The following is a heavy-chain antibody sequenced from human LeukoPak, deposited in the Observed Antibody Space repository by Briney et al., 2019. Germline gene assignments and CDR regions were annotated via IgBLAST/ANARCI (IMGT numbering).Heavy chain of an antibody. CDR3: ARRIELWDPFDY. J-gene: IGHJ4*02. Sequence: SETLSLTCTVSGGSISSYNWSWIRQPPGKGLEWIGYIYYSGSTNYNPSLKSRVTISVDTSKNQFSLKLSSVTAADTAVYYCARRIELWDPFDYWGQGTLVTVSS. D-gene: IGHD5-18*01. V-gene: IGHV4-59*08. CDR2: IYYSGST. CDR1: GGSISSYN.